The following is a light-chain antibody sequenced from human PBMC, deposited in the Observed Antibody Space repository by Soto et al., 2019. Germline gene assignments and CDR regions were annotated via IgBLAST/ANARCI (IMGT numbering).Light chain of an antibody. CDR2: DAS. CDR1: QSVSSN. V-gene: IGKV3D-15*01. Sequence: EIVMTQSPATLSVSPGERATLSCRASQSVSSNLAWYQQKPGQAPRLLISDASNRATGIPARFSGSGSGTDFTLTISSLEPEDFAVYYCQQYGSSPRTFGQGTKVDIK. J-gene: IGKJ1*01. CDR3: QQYGSSPRT.